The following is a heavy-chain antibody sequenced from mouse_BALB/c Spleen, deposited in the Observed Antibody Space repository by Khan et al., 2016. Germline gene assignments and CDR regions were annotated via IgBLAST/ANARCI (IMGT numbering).Heavy chain of an antibody. CDR3: ATSDDRYDYAMDY. CDR1: GYSITRGYT. D-gene: IGHD2-14*01. Sequence: EVQLQESGPDLVKPSQSLSLTCTVAGYSITRGYTWHWIRQFPENGLEWMGYIHYSGTTYYNPSLKSRISITRDTSKNRFFLQLHSVTTDDTATYYGATSDDRYDYAMDYWGQGTSVTVSS. J-gene: IGHJ4*01. CDR2: IHYSGTT. V-gene: IGHV3-1*02.